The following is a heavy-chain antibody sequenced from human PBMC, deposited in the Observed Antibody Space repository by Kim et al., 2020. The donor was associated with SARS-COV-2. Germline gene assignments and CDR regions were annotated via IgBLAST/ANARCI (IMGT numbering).Heavy chain of an antibody. D-gene: IGHD3-10*01. J-gene: IGHJ3*02. CDR3: ARELGSGSYLIVDDAFDI. Sequence: KGRFTISRDNSKNTLYLQMNSQRAEDTAVYYCARELGSGSYLIVDDAFDIWGQGTMVTVSS. V-gene: IGHV3-30*01.